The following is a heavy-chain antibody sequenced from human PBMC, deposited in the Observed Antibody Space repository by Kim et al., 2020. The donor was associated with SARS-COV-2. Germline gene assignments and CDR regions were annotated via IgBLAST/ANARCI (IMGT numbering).Heavy chain of an antibody. CDR1: GCTFSTSG. V-gene: IGHV1-18*01. Sequence: ASVKVSCKTSGCTFSTSGVSWVRQAPGQGLEWMGWITVYNGNTNYAQKLQGRVTMTTDTSTSTAYMELRSLTSDDTAVYYCARGGGSYWYVDYWGQGTLVTVSS. CDR2: ITVYNGNT. J-gene: IGHJ4*02. CDR3: ARGGGSYWYVDY. D-gene: IGHD3-16*01.